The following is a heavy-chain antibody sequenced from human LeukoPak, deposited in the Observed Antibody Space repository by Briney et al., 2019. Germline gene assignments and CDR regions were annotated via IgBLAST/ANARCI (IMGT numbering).Heavy chain of an antibody. J-gene: IGHJ4*02. Sequence: PGRSLRLFCAASGFTFSSYAMHWVRQAPGKGLEWVAVISYDGSNKYYADSVKGRFTISRDNSKNTLYLQMNSLRAEDTAVYYCARGSGWYVDYWGQGTLVTVSS. CDR2: ISYDGSNK. CDR1: GFTFSSYA. D-gene: IGHD6-19*01. CDR3: ARGSGWYVDY. V-gene: IGHV3-30-3*01.